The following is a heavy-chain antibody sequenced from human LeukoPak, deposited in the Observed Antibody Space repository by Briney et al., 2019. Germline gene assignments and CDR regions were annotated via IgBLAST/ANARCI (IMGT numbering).Heavy chain of an antibody. CDR1: GYTFSSYA. CDR3: ARDPASNYAPYYYGMDV. Sequence: ASVKVSCTPSGYTFSSYAMHWVRQAPGQRLEWMGWINAGNGNTKYSQKFQGRVTITRDTSASTAYMELSSLRSEDTAVYYCARDPASNYAPYYYGMDVWGQGTTVTVSS. D-gene: IGHD4-11*01. CDR2: INAGNGNT. V-gene: IGHV1-3*01. J-gene: IGHJ6*02.